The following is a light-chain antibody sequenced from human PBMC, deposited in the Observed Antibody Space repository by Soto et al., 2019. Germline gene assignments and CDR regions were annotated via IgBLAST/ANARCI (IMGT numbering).Light chain of an antibody. CDR3: QQYGSSPRT. J-gene: IGKJ3*01. Sequence: EIVMTQSPATLSVSPGERATLSCRASQSVSSSYLAWYQQKPGQASRLLIYGASSRATGIPDRFSGSGSGTDFTLTISRLEPEDFAVYYCQQYGSSPRTFGPGTKVDI. CDR2: GAS. V-gene: IGKV3-20*01. CDR1: QSVSSSY.